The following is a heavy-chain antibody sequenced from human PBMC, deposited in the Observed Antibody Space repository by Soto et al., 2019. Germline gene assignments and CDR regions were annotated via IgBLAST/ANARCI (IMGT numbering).Heavy chain of an antibody. D-gene: IGHD2-15*01. CDR3: ARRGYCSGGSCYSDAFDI. CDR2: INHSGST. CDR1: GGSFSGYY. J-gene: IGHJ3*02. Sequence: QVQLQQWGAGLLKPSETLSLTCAVYGGSFSGYYWSWIRQPPGKGLEWIGEINHSGSTNYNPSLKSRVTISVYTSKNQFSLKLSSVTAADTAVYYCARRGYCSGGSCYSDAFDIWGQGTMVTVSS. V-gene: IGHV4-34*01.